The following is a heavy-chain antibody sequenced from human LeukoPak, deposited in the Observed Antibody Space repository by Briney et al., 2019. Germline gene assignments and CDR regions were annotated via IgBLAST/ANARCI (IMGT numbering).Heavy chain of an antibody. D-gene: IGHD3-22*01. Sequence: PSETLSLTCTVSGGPISSYYWSWIRQPAGKGLEWIGRIYTTGSTNYNPSLKSRVTMSIDTSKKQFSLKLTSVTAADTAVYYCARGKYYYDSSSSYRYFDPWGQGTLVTVSS. CDR3: ARGKYYYDSSSSYRYFDP. CDR1: GGPISSYY. CDR2: IYTTGST. J-gene: IGHJ5*02. V-gene: IGHV4-4*07.